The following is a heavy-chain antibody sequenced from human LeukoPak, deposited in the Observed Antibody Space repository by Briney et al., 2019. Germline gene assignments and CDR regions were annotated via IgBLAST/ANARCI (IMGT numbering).Heavy chain of an antibody. Sequence: ASVKVSCKASGYTFTSYYMHWVRQAPGQGLEWMGIINPSGGSTSYAQKFQGRVTMTRDTSTCTVYMELSSLRSEDTAVYYCARVLWELGLDYWGQGTLVTVSS. CDR3: ARVLWELGLDY. J-gene: IGHJ4*02. CDR2: INPSGGST. D-gene: IGHD1-26*01. V-gene: IGHV1-46*01. CDR1: GYTFTSYY.